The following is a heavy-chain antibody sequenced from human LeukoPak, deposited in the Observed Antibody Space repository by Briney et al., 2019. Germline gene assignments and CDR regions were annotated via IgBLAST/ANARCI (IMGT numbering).Heavy chain of an antibody. J-gene: IGHJ4*02. V-gene: IGHV3-48*03. D-gene: IGHD1-26*01. Sequence: PSGGSLRLSCAASGFTFSSYEMNWVRQPPGKGLEWVSYISSSGSTIYYADSVTGRFTISRDKAKNSLYLQMNSLRAEDTAVYYCARDQLRGSGDFDSWGQGTLVTVSS. CDR3: ARDQLRGSGDFDS. CDR1: GFTFSSYE. CDR2: ISSSGSTI.